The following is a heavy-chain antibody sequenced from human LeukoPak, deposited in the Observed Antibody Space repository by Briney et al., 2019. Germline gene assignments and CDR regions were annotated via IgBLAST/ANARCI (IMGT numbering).Heavy chain of an antibody. CDR1: GGTFSSYA. D-gene: IGHD3-3*01. V-gene: IGHV1-69*13. CDR2: IIPIFGTA. CDR3: ARSITIFGVVIPPFDY. J-gene: IGHJ4*02. Sequence: SVKVSCKASGGTFSSYAISWVRQAPGQGLEWMGGIIPIFGTANYAQKFQRRVTITADESTSTAYMELSSLRSEDTAVYYCARSITIFGVVIPPFDYWGQGTLVTVSS.